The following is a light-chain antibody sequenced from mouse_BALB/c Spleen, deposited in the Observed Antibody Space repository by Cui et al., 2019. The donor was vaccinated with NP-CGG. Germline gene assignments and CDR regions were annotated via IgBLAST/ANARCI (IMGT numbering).Light chain of an antibody. CDR2: GTN. V-gene: IGLV1*01. Sequence: QAPLSQDSVLTPSPGVTVTLTCRSSTGAGTSSNYANWVQEKPDHLFTGLIGGTNNRAPGVSARFSGSLIGDKAALTITGTQTEDEAIYFCALWYSNHWVFGGGTKLAVL. CDR3: ALWYSNHWV. CDR1: TGAGTSSNY. J-gene: IGLJ1*01.